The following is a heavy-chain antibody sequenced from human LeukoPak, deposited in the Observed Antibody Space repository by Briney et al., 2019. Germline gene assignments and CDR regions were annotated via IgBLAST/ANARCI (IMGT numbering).Heavy chain of an antibody. CDR2: ISSSGSTI. CDR1: GFTFSDYY. CDR3: AKAANYDILTGYYLDY. V-gene: IGHV3-11*01. Sequence: PGGSLRPSCAASGFTFSDYYMSWIRQAPGKGLEWVSYISSSGSTIYYADSVKGRFTISRDNAKNSLYLQMNNLRAEDTAIYYCAKAANYDILTGYYLDYWGQGTLVTVSS. D-gene: IGHD3-9*01. J-gene: IGHJ4*02.